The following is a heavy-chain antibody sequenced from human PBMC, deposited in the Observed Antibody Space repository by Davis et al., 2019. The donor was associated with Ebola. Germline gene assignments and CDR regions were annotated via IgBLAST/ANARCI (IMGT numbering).Heavy chain of an antibody. CDR3: TRDKGHYYYGMDV. Sequence: GESLKISCTTSGFSFGDYAMTWVRQAPGKGLEWVGFIRSKAYGGTTEYAASVKGRFTISRDDSKSIAYLQMNSLKTEDTAVYYCTRDKGHYYYGMDVWGQGTTVTVSS. J-gene: IGHJ6*02. CDR2: IRSKAYGGTT. CDR1: GFSFGDYA. V-gene: IGHV3-49*04.